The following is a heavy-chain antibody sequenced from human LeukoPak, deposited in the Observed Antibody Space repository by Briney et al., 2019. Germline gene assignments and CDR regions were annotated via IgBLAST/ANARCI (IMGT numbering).Heavy chain of an antibody. J-gene: IGHJ4*02. Sequence: GASVKVSCKASGYTFTAYYMHWVRQAPGQGLEWMGWINPNSGGTNYAQKFQGRVTMTRDTSISTVYMELSRLRSDDTAVYYCARDFSRNWNANWGQGTLVTVSS. CDR1: GYTFTAYY. V-gene: IGHV1-2*02. CDR3: ARDFSRNWNAN. D-gene: IGHD1-20*01. CDR2: INPNSGGT.